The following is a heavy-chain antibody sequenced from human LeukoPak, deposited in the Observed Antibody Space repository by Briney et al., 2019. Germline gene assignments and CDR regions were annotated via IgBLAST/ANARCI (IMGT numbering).Heavy chain of an antibody. V-gene: IGHV3-21*01. Sequence: GGSLRLSCAASGFTFSSYSMNWVRQAPGKGLEWVSSISSSSSYIYYADSVKGRFTISRDNAKNSLYLQMNSLRAEDTAVYYYARDSTPQDTAKLYYFDYWGQGTLVTVSS. CDR1: GFTFSSYS. D-gene: IGHD5-18*01. J-gene: IGHJ4*02. CDR2: ISSSSSYI. CDR3: ARDSTPQDTAKLYYFDY.